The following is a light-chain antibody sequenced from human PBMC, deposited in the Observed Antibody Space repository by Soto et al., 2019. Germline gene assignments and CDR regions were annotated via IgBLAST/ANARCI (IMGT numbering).Light chain of an antibody. J-gene: IGKJ2*01. CDR2: GAS. CDR3: QQYGGSPYT. CDR1: QSVSSSY. V-gene: IGKV3-20*01. Sequence: EIVLTQSPGTLSLSPGERATLSYRASQSVSSSYLAWCQQKPGQAPRLLIYGASSRATGIPDRFSGSGSGTDFTLTISRLEPEDFAVYYCQQYGGSPYTFGQGTKLEIK.